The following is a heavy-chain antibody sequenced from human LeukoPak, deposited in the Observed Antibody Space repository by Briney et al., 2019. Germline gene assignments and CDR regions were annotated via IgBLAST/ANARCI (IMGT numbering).Heavy chain of an antibody. CDR3: ARDPTGTTDY. D-gene: IGHD1-7*01. CDR2: IKQDETEK. J-gene: IGHJ4*02. CDR1: GFTFSNFW. V-gene: IGHV3-7*01. Sequence: GGSLRLSCTASGFTFSNFWMGWVRQAPGKGLEWVANIKQDETEKFYLGSVKGRFTISRDNAKNSLYLQMNSLRDEDTAVYYCARDPTGTTDYWGQGTLVTVSS.